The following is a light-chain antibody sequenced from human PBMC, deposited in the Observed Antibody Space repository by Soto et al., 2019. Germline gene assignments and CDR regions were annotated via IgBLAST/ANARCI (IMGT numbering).Light chain of an antibody. Sequence: EIVLTQSPATLSLSPGERATLSCRASQNVANYLDWYQQKPGQAPRLLIYESSNRATGIAARFSGSGSGTDFTLTISSLQSEDFGVYYCQQYKDWPTTFGQGTKVDIK. J-gene: IGKJ1*01. CDR1: QNVANY. CDR2: ESS. CDR3: QQYKDWPTT. V-gene: IGKV3-11*01.